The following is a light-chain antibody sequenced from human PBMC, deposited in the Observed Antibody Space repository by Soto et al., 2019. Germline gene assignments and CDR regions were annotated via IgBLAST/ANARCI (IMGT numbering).Light chain of an antibody. CDR2: EVS. CDR1: SSDVGGYNY. Sequence: QSALTQPASVSGSPGQSITISCTGTSSDVGGYNYVSWYQQHPGKAPKLMIYEVSNRPSGISNRFSASKSGNTASLTISGLRAEDEADYYCTSYTSSSTLWVFGGGTKLTVL. V-gene: IGLV2-14*01. CDR3: TSYTSSSTLWV. J-gene: IGLJ3*02.